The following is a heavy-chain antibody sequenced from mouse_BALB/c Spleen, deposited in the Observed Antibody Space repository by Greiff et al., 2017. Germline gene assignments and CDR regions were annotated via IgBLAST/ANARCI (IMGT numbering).Heavy chain of an antibody. J-gene: IGHJ1*01. CDR3: ARTHYYGKGWYFDV. D-gene: IGHD1-1*01. CDR1: GFSLTSYG. Sequence: QVQLKQSGPGLVQPSQSLSITCTVSGFSLTSYGVHWVRQSPGKGLEWLGVIWSGGSTDYNAAFISRLSISKDNSKSQVFFKMNSLQANDTAIYYCARTHYYGKGWYFDVWGAGTTVTVSS. V-gene: IGHV2-2*02. CDR2: IWSGGST.